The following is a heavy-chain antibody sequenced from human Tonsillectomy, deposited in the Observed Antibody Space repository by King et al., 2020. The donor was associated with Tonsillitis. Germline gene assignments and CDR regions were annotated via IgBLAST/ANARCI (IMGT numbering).Heavy chain of an antibody. CDR3: ARLGEPQSRQIYCSGGICFPDFYYGMDV. V-gene: IGHV5-51*01. CDR2: IQPGDSET. CDR1: GYSFTSYW. J-gene: IGHJ6*02. Sequence: EVQLVESGAEVKKPGESLKISCKGSGYSFTSYWIGWVRQMPGKGLEWMGIIQPGDSETRYSPSFQGQVTISADKSISTAYLQWSSLKASDTAMFYCARLGEPQSRQIYCSGGICFPDFYYGMDVWGQGTTVTVSS. D-gene: IGHD2-15*01.